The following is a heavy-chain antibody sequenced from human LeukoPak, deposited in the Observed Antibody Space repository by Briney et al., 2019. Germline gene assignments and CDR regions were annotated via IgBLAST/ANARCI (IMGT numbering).Heavy chain of an antibody. CDR2: ITSSSSNK. D-gene: IGHD4-17*01. V-gene: IGHV3-21*01. Sequence: GGSLRLSCAASGFPFSRYSMNWVRQAPGEGPEWVSSITSSSSNKDYVDSVKGRFTVSRDNAKNSLYLQMDSLRAEDTAVYYCVRDHAYGDSVFWYFDLWGRGTLVTVSS. CDR1: GFPFSRYS. CDR3: VRDHAYGDSVFWYFDL. J-gene: IGHJ2*01.